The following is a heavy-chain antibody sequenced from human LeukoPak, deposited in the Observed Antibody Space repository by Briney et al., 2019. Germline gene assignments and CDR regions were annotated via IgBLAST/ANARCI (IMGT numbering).Heavy chain of an antibody. J-gene: IGHJ4*02. CDR3: ASVGGPKTYYDFWSGYDFDY. D-gene: IGHD3-3*01. V-gene: IGHV3-30*03. CDR1: GFTFSSYG. Sequence: GGSLRLSCAASGFTFSSYGMHWVRQAPGKGLEWVAVISYDGSSKYYADSVKGRFTISRDNSKNTLYLQMNSLRAEDTAVYYCASVGGPKTYYDFWSGYDFDYWGQGTLVTVSS. CDR2: ISYDGSSK.